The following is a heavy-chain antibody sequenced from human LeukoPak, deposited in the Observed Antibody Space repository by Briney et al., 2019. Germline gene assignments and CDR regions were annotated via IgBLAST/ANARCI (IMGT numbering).Heavy chain of an antibody. CDR1: GGSFSGYY. CDR2: INHSGST. CDR3: ARVYGYCSGGSCFRIWFDP. Sequence: SETLSLTCAVYGGSFSGYYWSWIRQPPGKGLEWIGEINHSGSTNYNPSLKSRVTISVDTSKNQLSLKLSSVTAADTAVYYCARVYGYCSGGSCFRIWFDPWGQGTLVTVSS. V-gene: IGHV4-34*01. J-gene: IGHJ5*02. D-gene: IGHD2-15*01.